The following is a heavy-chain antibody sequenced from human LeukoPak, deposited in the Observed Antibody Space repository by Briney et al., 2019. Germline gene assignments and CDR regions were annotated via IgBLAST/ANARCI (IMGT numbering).Heavy chain of an antibody. CDR2: IIPIFGTA. Sequence: SVKVSCKASGGTFSSYAISSVRQAPGQGLEWMGGIIPIFGTANYAQKFQGRVTITADESTSTAYMELSSLRSEDTAVYYCARAGFITYYYDSSGYYGFDYWGQGTLVTVSS. V-gene: IGHV1-69*13. CDR3: ARAGFITYYYDSSGYYGFDY. CDR1: GGTFSSYA. J-gene: IGHJ4*02. D-gene: IGHD3-22*01.